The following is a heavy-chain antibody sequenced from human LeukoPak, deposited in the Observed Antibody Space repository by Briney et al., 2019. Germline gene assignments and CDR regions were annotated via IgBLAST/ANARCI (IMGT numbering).Heavy chain of an antibody. V-gene: IGHV3-21*01. CDR1: GFTFSSYS. Sequence: GGSLRLSCAASGFTFSSYSMNWVRQAPGKGLEWVSSISSSSSYIYYAGSVKGRFTISRDNAKNSLYLQMNSLRAEDTAVYYCARSWLPSDNWFDPWGQGTLVTVSS. CDR2: ISSSSSYI. CDR3: ARSWLPSDNWFDP. D-gene: IGHD3-9*01. J-gene: IGHJ5*02.